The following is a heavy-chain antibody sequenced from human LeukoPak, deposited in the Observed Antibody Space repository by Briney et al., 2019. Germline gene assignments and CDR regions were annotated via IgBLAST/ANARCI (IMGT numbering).Heavy chain of an antibody. CDR1: GYTFTNYD. V-gene: IGHV1-8*03. J-gene: IGHJ4*02. Sequence: ASVKVSCKTSGYTFTNYDINWVRQATGQGLEWMGWINPKSGRIGYAQNFQGRVTITRNTSISIAYMELSSLSSEDTAVYYCARETSSRYFDNWGQGTLLTVSS. CDR3: ARETSSRYFDN. CDR2: INPKSGRI.